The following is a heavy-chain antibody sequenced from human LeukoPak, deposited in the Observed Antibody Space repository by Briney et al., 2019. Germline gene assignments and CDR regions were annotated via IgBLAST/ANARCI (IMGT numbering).Heavy chain of an antibody. CDR3: ARGERYKGHNWNDVLDY. Sequence: ASVKVSCKASGYTFTSYYMHWVRQAPGQGLEWMGIINPSGGSTSYAQKFQGRVTMTRDTSTSTVYMELSSLRSEDTAVYYCARGERYKGHNWNDVLDYWGQGTLVTVSS. V-gene: IGHV1-46*01. CDR1: GYTFTSYY. D-gene: IGHD1-20*01. CDR2: INPSGGST. J-gene: IGHJ4*02.